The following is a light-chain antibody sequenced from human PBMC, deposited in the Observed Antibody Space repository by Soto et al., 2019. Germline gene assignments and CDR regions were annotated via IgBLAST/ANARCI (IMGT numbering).Light chain of an antibody. J-gene: IGLJ1*01. CDR1: SSNIGNNA. CDR3: QSYDSSLSDYV. CDR2: YDD. V-gene: IGLV1-36*01. Sequence: QSVLTQPPSVSEAPRQRVTISCSGSSSNIGNNAVNWYQQLPGKAPKLLIYYDDLLPSGVSDRFSGSKSGTSASLAITGLQAEDEADYYCQSYDSSLSDYVFGTGTKLTVL.